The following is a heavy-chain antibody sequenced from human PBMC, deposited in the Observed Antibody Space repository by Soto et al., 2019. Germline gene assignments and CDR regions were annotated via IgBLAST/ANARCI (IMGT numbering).Heavy chain of an antibody. Sequence: PGGSLRLSCAASGFTVSSNYMSWVRQAPGKGLEWVSVIYSGGSTYYADSVKGRFTISRDNSKNTLYLQMNSLRAEDTAVYYCASLTFDYDILTGYYNVNYYYDYMDVWGKGTTVTVSS. V-gene: IGHV3-66*01. CDR2: IYSGGST. D-gene: IGHD3-9*01. J-gene: IGHJ6*03. CDR1: GFTVSSNY. CDR3: ASLTFDYDILTGYYNVNYYYDYMDV.